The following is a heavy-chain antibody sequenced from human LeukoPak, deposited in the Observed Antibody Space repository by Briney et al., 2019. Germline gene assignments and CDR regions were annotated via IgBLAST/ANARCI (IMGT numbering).Heavy chain of an antibody. J-gene: IGHJ6*03. D-gene: IGHD2-21*02. V-gene: IGHV4-59*10. CDR2: IYTSGST. CDR3: ARTYCGGDCRGYYYSYYMDV. Sequence: SETLSLTCAVYGGSFSGYYWSWIRQPPGKELEWIGRIYTSGSTNYNPSLKSRITISVDTSKNQFSLKLSSVTAADTAVYYCARTYCGGDCRGYYYSYYMDVWGKGTTVTISS. CDR1: GGSFSGYY.